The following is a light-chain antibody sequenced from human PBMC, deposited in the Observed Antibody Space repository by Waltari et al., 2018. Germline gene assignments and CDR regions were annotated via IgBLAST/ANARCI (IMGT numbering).Light chain of an antibody. Sequence: VMTQSPATVYVCRGGRATLSCRASQTVSSNLAWYQQKPGQAPRLLIYGASTRATGIPARFSGSGSGTEFTLTISSLRSEDFAVYYCQQYNNWPFTFGPGTKVDIK. V-gene: IGKV3-15*01. J-gene: IGKJ3*01. CDR3: QQYNNWPFT. CDR2: GAS. CDR1: QTVSSN.